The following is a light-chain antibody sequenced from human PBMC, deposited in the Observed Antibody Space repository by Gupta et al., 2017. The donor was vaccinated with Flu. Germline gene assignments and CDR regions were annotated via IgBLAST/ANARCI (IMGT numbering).Light chain of an antibody. J-gene: IGKJ5*01. CDR2: GAS. CDR3: QQSGSSPLLT. Sequence: EIVLTQSPGTLSLSPGERATLSCRASQSVSSYLAWYQQKPGQAPRLLIYGASNRATGVPDRFSGSGSVTDFTLTISSLEPEDFALYFCQQSGSSPLLTFGQGTRLEIK. V-gene: IGKV3-20*01. CDR1: QSVSSY.